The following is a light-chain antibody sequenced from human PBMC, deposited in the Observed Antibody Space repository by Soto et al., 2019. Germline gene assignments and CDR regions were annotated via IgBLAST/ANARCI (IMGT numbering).Light chain of an antibody. CDR1: SSGVGGYNY. CDR2: EVS. Sequence: QSVLTQPASVSGSPGQSITISCTGTSSGVGGYNYVSWYQQHPGKAPKLMIYEVSNRPSGFSNRFSGSKSGNTASLTISGLQAEDEADYYCSSYTSSSTLNVFGTGTKVTVL. CDR3: SSYTSSSTLNV. J-gene: IGLJ1*01. V-gene: IGLV2-14*01.